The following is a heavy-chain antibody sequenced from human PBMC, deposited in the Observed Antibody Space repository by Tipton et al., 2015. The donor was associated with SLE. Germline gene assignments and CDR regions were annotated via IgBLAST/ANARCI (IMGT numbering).Heavy chain of an antibody. CDR3: ARPEYCSGDSCFSDGWFDP. V-gene: IGHV5-51*03. Sequence: VQLVQSGAEVKKPGESLNISCKGSGYSFSIYWIAWVRQIPGKGLEWMGVIYPGDSDTRYSPSFQGQVTISADKSSNTAYLQWSSLKASDTAMYYCARPEYCSGDSCFSDGWFDPWGQGTLVTVAS. CDR2: IYPGDSDT. D-gene: IGHD2-15*01. J-gene: IGHJ5*02. CDR1: GYSFSIYW.